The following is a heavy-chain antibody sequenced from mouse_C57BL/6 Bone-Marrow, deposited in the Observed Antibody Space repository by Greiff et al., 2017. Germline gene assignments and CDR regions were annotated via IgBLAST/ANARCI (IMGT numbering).Heavy chain of an antibody. V-gene: IGHV6-3*01. D-gene: IGHD2-10*02. J-gene: IGHJ1*03. CDR3: APRGDWYFDV. CDR1: GFTFSNYW. Sequence: EVHLVESGGGLVQPGGSMKLSCVASGFTFSNYWMNWVRQSPEKGLEWVAQIRLKSDNYATHYAESVKGRFTISRDDSKSSVYLQMNNLRAEDTGIYYGAPRGDWYFDVWGTGTTVTVSA. CDR2: IRLKSDNYAT.